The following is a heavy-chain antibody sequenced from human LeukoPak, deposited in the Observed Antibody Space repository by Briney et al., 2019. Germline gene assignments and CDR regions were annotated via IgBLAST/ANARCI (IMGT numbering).Heavy chain of an antibody. CDR2: ISAYKGNT. J-gene: IGHJ4*02. D-gene: IGHD2-15*01. Sequence: ASVRVSFKASGYTFTIYGISWGRQAPGQGGGWMGWISAYKGNTNYTQKLQGRVTMTTATSTRTAYIELRSLRSDATAVYYCARDIPRPGVYCSGGSCDLFDSWGQGTLVTVSS. CDR3: ARDIPRPGVYCSGGSCDLFDS. V-gene: IGHV1-18*04. CDR1: GYTFTIYG.